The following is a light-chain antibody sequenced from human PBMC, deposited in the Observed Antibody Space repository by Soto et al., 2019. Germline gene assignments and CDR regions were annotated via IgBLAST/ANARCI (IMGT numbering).Light chain of an antibody. J-gene: IGKJ5*01. Sequence: EIVLTQSPGPLSLSPLKKPTLSCRGSQSVNRSYLAWYQQKPGQAPRLLIYGASSRATGIPDRFSGSGSGTDFTLTISGLDPEDFAVYYCQQYDNSPITFGQGTRLEI. CDR3: QQYDNSPIT. V-gene: IGKV3-20*01. CDR2: GAS. CDR1: QSVNRSY.